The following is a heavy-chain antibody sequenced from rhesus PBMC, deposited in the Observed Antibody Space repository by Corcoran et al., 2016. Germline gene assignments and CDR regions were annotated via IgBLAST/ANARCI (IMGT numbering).Heavy chain of an antibody. Sequence: QVQLQESGPGLVKPSETLSLTCAVPGGSISSSYYYWRWVRQAPGKGLEWIGYNSYSGSTSYNPSLKSRVTISRDTSKNQFSLKLSSVTAADTAVYYCARDCHSGCLSTVTTVDYWGQGVLVTVSS. V-gene: IGHV4-122*02. J-gene: IGHJ4*01. CDR3: ARDCHSGCLSTVTTVDY. CDR1: GGSISSSYYY. CDR2: NSYSGST. D-gene: IGHD4-23*01.